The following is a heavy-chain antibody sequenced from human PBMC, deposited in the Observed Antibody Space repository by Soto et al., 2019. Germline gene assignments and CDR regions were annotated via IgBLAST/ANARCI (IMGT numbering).Heavy chain of an antibody. CDR2: IYPGYSDT. CDR1: GYGFAGYW. J-gene: IGHJ4*02. D-gene: IGHD2-15*01. CDR3: ARAGRAGFGGYFDY. Sequence: GESLKVSCKGSGYGFAGYWIAWVRQMPGNGLEWMGIIYPGYSDTRYRPSVEGQVNISEDKSTRTAYLQWSSLKASGDAKYYCARAGRAGFGGYFDYSGQGTLVTVSS. V-gene: IGHV5-51*01.